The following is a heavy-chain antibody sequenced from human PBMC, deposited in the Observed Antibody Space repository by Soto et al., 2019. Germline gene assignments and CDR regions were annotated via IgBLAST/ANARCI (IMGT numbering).Heavy chain of an antibody. CDR1: GGSISSYY. D-gene: IGHD3-3*01. V-gene: IGHV4-59*01. Sequence: QVQLQESGPGLVKPSETLSLTCTVSGGSISSYYWSWIRLPPGKGLEWIGYIYYSGSTNYNPSFKRRVTISVDTSKKDFTLKLSSVTATDTAVYYCAREGYYDFGYGMDVWGQGTTVSVSS. CDR3: AREGYYDFGYGMDV. J-gene: IGHJ6*02. CDR2: IYYSGST.